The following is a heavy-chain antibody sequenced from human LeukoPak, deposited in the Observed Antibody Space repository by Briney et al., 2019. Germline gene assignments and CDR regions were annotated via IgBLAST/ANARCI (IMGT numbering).Heavy chain of an antibody. Sequence: GGSLRPSCAASGFTFSSYAMHWVRQAPGKGLEWVAVISYDGSNKYYADSVKGRFTISRDNSKNTLYLQMNSLRAEDTAVYYCARDRSGGWELPAFTFDYWGQGTLVTVSS. V-gene: IGHV3-30-3*01. D-gene: IGHD1-26*01. CDR2: ISYDGSNK. J-gene: IGHJ4*02. CDR3: ARDRSGGWELPAFTFDY. CDR1: GFTFSSYA.